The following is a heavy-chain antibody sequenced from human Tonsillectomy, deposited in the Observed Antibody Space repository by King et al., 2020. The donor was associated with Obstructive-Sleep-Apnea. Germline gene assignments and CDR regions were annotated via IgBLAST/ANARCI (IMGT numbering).Heavy chain of an antibody. CDR2: IGGSGDST. D-gene: IGHD4-17*01. Sequence: VQLVESGGGLVQPGGSLRLSCAASGFTFTIYAMSWVRQAPGKGLEWVSSIGGSGDSTYYADFVKGRFTISRDNSKNKLFLQMNSLRADDTAVYYCAKDWGDGDFPSPLDYWGQGILVTVSS. CDR3: AKDWGDGDFPSPLDY. V-gene: IGHV3-23*04. CDR1: GFTFTIYA. J-gene: IGHJ4*02.